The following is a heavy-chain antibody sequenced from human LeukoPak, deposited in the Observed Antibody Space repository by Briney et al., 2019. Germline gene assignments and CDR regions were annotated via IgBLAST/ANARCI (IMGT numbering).Heavy chain of an antibody. CDR2: IYYGGST. D-gene: IGHD2-2*01. J-gene: IGHJ5*02. V-gene: IGHV4-59*01. CDR1: GGSISSYY. CDR3: ARATQYQLINWFDP. Sequence: PSETLSLTCTVSGGSISSYYWNWIRQPPGKGLEWIGYIYYGGSTNYSPSLKSRVTISVDTSKNQFSLKLSSVTAADTAVYYCARATQYQLINWFDPWGQGTLVTVSS.